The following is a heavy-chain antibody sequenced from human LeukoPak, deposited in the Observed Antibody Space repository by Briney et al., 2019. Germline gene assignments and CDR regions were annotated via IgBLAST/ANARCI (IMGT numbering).Heavy chain of an antibody. Sequence: PSETLSLTCTVSGGSISSYYWSWIRQPPGKGLEWIGYIYYSGSTNYNPSLKSRVTISVDTSKNQFSLKLSSVTAADTAVYYCARVGARLLWFGELSHNHYFDYWGQGTLVTVSS. CDR1: GGSISSYY. CDR2: IYYSGST. D-gene: IGHD3-10*01. V-gene: IGHV4-59*01. J-gene: IGHJ4*02. CDR3: ARVGARLLWFGELSHNHYFDY.